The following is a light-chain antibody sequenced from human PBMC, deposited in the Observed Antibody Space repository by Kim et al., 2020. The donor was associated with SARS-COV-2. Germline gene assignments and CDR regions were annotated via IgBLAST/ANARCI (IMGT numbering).Light chain of an antibody. Sequence: QAGLTQPPSVSKGLRQTATLTCTGNSNNVGNQGAAWLQQHQGHPPKLLSYRNNNRPSGIAERLSASRSGNTASLAITGLQPEDEADCYCSAWDSSLSAWGFGGGTKLTVL. J-gene: IGLJ3*02. CDR2: RNN. CDR3: SAWDSSLSAWG. CDR1: SNNVGNQG. V-gene: IGLV10-54*01.